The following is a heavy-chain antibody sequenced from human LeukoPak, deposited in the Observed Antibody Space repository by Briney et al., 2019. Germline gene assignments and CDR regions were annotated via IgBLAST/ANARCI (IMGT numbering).Heavy chain of an antibody. CDR1: GFTFSSYG. Sequence: GGSLRLSCAASGFTFSSYGMHWVRQAPGKGLEWVSAISGSGGSTYYADSVKGRFTISRDNSKNTLYLQMSSLRAEDTAVYYCAKERYDSGTYSYFDYWGQGTLVTVSS. J-gene: IGHJ4*02. CDR2: ISGSGGST. D-gene: IGHD3-10*01. CDR3: AKERYDSGTYSYFDY. V-gene: IGHV3-23*01.